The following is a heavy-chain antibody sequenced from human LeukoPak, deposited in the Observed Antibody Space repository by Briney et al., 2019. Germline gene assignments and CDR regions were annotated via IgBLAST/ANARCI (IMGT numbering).Heavy chain of an antibody. CDR2: IGTADDT. D-gene: IGHD3-22*01. CDR3: ANSGNGYTPLDFVY. Sequence: PGGSLTLSCAASGFIFSAYDIHWVRQVTGNGLEWVSAIGTADDTYYVDSVKGRFTVSRDSSKNTLLLQMNSLRPEDTAVYYCANSGNGYTPLDFVYWGQGTLVTVSS. V-gene: IGHV3-13*01. J-gene: IGHJ4*02. CDR1: GFIFSAYD.